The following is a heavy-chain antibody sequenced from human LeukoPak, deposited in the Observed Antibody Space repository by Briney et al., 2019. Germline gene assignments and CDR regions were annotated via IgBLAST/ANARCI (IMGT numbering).Heavy chain of an antibody. CDR3: ARGTAESSIVDRPYWFDP. J-gene: IGHJ5*02. D-gene: IGHD6-6*01. CDR1: GGSFSGYY. V-gene: IGHV4-34*01. Sequence: SETLSLTCAVYGGSFSGYYWSWIRQPPGKGLEWIGEINHSGSTNYNPSLKSRVTISVDTSKNQFSLKLSSVTAADTAVYYCARGTAESSIVDRPYWFDPWGQGTLVTVSS. CDR2: INHSGST.